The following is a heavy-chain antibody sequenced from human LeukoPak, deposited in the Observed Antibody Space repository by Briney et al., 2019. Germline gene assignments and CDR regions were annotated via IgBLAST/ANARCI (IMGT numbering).Heavy chain of an antibody. J-gene: IGHJ4*02. CDR2: IYHSGST. CDR1: GGSISSSNW. D-gene: IGHD3-9*01. CDR3: ASSGGYDILTGYWVDY. V-gene: IGHV4-4*02. Sequence: SETLSLTCAASGGSISSSNWWSWVRQPPGKGLEWIGEIYHSGSTNYNPSLKSRVTISVDKSKNQFSLKLSSVTAADTAVYYCASSGGYDILTGYWVDYWGQGTLVTVSS.